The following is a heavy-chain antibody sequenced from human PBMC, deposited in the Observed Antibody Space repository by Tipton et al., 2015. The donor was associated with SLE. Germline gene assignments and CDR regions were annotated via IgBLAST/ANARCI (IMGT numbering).Heavy chain of an antibody. CDR2: INPNGGST. V-gene: IGHV1-46*01. CDR3: ASRFSSSWYGYFQH. Sequence: QLVQSGAEVKKPGASVKVSCKASGYTFTSYYIHWVRQAPGQGLEWMGAINPNGGSTNYAQKFQGRVTMTSDTSTRTFYMGLSSLGSEDTAVYFCASRFSSSWYGYFQHWGQGTLVTVSS. CDR1: GYTFTSYY. D-gene: IGHD6-13*01. J-gene: IGHJ1*01.